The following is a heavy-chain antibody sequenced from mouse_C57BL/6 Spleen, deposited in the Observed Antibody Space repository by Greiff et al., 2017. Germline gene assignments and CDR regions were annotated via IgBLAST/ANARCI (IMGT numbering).Heavy chain of an antibody. CDR2: IDPNSGGT. V-gene: IGHV1-72*01. Sequence: VQLQQPGAELVKPGASVKLSCKASGYTFTSYWMHWVKQRPGRGLEWIGRIDPNSGGTKYNEKFKSKATLTVDKPSSTAYMQISSLTSEDSAVYYCARSNYYGSSYYFDYWGQGTTLTVSS. D-gene: IGHD1-1*01. CDR3: ARSNYYGSSYYFDY. CDR1: GYTFTSYW. J-gene: IGHJ2*01.